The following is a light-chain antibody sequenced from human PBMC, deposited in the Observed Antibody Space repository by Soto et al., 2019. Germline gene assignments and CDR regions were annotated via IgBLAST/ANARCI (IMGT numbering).Light chain of an antibody. CDR3: QQYGSSPSLT. V-gene: IGKV3-20*01. J-gene: IGKJ5*01. Sequence: EIVLTQSPGTLSLSPGERATLSCRASQSVSSSYLAWYQQKPGQAPRLLIYDASSRATGIPDRFSSSGSGTDFTLTISRLEPEDFAVYYCQQYGSSPSLTFGQGTRLEIK. CDR2: DAS. CDR1: QSVSSSY.